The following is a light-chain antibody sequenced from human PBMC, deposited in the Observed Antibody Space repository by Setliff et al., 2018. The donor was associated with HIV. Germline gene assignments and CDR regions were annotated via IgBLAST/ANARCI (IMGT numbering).Light chain of an antibody. J-gene: IGLJ1*01. CDR2: DVT. V-gene: IGLV2-14*01. CDR3: SSYISCSTYV. Sequence: QSALAQPASVSGSPGQSITISCTGTSSDVGGYNYVSWYQQHPGKAPKLMIYDVTKRPSGVSNRFSGPKSGNTASLTISGLQAEDEADYYCSSYISCSTYVFGTGTKVTVL. CDR1: SSDVGGYNY.